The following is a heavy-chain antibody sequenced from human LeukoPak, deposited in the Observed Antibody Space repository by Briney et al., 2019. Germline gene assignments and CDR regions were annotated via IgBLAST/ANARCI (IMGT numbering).Heavy chain of an antibody. CDR1: GFTFSDYY. V-gene: IGHV3-11*01. CDR2: ISSSGSTI. Sequence: KPGGSLRLSCAASGFTFSDYYMSWIRQAPGKGLEWVSYISSSGSTIYYADSVKGRFTISRENAKNSQYLQMNSLRAEDTAVYYCARDVLLWFGNLDAFDIWGQGTMVTVSS. CDR3: ARDVLLWFGNLDAFDI. D-gene: IGHD3-10*01. J-gene: IGHJ3*02.